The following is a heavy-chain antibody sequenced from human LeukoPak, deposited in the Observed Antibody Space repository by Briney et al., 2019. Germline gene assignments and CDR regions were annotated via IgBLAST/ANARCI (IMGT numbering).Heavy chain of an antibody. CDR1: GYTFTGYY. Sequence: ASVKVSCKASGYTFTGYYMHWVRQAPGQGLEWMGWINPNSGGTNYAQKFQGRVTMTRDTSISTAYMELSRLRSDDTAVYYCARDPYCSRTSCSFFDYWGQGTLVTVSS. CDR3: ARDPYCSRTSCSFFDY. J-gene: IGHJ4*02. V-gene: IGHV1-2*02. CDR2: INPNSGGT. D-gene: IGHD2-2*01.